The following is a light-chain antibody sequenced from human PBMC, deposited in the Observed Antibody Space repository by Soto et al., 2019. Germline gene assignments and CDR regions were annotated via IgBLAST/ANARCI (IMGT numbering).Light chain of an antibody. J-gene: IGLJ2*01. CDR1: RSNIGSNT. CDR2: SNN. CDR3: AAWDDSLNKDVV. Sequence: QSVLTQPPSASGTPGQRVTISCSGSRSNIGSNTVNWYQQLPGTAPKLLIYSNNQRPSGVPDRFSGSKSGTSASLAISGLQSEDEAYYYCAAWDDSLNKDVVFGGGTKVTVL. V-gene: IGLV1-44*01.